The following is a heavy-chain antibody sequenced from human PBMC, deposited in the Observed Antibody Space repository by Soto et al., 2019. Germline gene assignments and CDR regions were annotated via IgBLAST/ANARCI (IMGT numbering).Heavy chain of an antibody. J-gene: IGHJ6*03. CDR2: IYYSGST. CDR1: GGSISSYY. D-gene: IGHD3-3*01. CDR3: ARGTPPKRTIFGVVLLPYYYMDV. Sequence: SETLSLTCTVSGGSISSYYWSWIRQPPGKGLEWIGYIYYSGSTNYNPSLKSRVTISVDTSKNQFSLKLSSVTAADTAVYYCARGTPPKRTIFGVVLLPYYYMDVWGKGTTVTVSS. V-gene: IGHV4-59*01.